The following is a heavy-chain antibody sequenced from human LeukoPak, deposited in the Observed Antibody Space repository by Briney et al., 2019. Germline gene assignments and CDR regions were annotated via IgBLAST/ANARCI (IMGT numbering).Heavy chain of an antibody. CDR3: ARVIYSSKTGGVLDY. V-gene: IGHV3-64*01. CDR1: GFTFSSYA. J-gene: IGHJ4*02. Sequence: GGSLRLSCAASGFTFSSYAMHWVRQAPGKGLEYVSAISSNGGSTYYANSVKGRFTISRDNSKNTLYLQMGSLRAEDMAVYYCARVIYSSKTGGVLDYWGQGTLVTVSS. D-gene: IGHD3-16*01. CDR2: ISSNGGST.